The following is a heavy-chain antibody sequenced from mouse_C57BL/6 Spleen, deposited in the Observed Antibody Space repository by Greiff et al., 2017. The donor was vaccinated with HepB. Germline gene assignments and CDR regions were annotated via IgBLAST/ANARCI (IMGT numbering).Heavy chain of an antibody. CDR3: AREGVYYDYDWYFDV. Sequence: EVKLVESEGGLVQPGSSMKLSCTASGFTFSDYYMAWVRQVPAKGLEWVANINYDGSSTYYLDSLKSRFIISRDNAKNILYLQMSSLKSEDTATYYCAREGVYYDYDWYFDVWGTGTTVTVSS. V-gene: IGHV5-16*01. J-gene: IGHJ1*03. CDR2: INYDGSST. CDR1: GFTFSDYY. D-gene: IGHD2-4*01.